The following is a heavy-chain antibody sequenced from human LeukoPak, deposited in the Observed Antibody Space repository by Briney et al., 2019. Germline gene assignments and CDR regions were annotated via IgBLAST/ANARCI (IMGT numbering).Heavy chain of an antibody. CDR3: ARNGYYSADY. CDR2: ISTTGST. J-gene: IGHJ4*02. CDR1: GAAISDYF. V-gene: IGHV4-4*07. Sequence: SETLSLTCTVSGAAISDYFWSWIRQPAGKDLEWIGRISTTGSTYFNPSLQSRVRMSVDSSKIHFSLRLSSVTAADTAVYYCARNGYYSADYWGQGTLVTVSS. D-gene: IGHD4-17*01.